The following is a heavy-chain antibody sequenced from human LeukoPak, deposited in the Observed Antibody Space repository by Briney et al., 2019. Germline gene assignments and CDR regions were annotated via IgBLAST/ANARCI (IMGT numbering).Heavy chain of an antibody. D-gene: IGHD1-26*01. CDR3: AKSGGYGLIDY. CDR1: GGSFSGYY. J-gene: IGHJ4*02. Sequence: SETLSLTCAVYGGSFSGYYWSWIRQPPGKGLEWIGNIYDSGSTYYNASLQSRVTISIDTSKNQFSLRLSSVTAADTAMYYCAKSGGYGLIDYWGQGTLVTVSS. CDR2: IYDSGST. V-gene: IGHV4-34*01.